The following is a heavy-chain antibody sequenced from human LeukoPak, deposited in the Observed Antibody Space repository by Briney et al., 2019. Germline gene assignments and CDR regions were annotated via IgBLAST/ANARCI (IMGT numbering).Heavy chain of an antibody. CDR3: ATDPRNYYYMDV. CDR1: GYTLTELS. J-gene: IGHJ6*03. Sequence: ASVKVSSKVYGYTLTELSMHWVRQAPGKGLEWMGGFDPEDGETIYAQKFQGRVTMTEDTSTDTAYMELSSLRSEDTAVYYCATDPRNYYYMDVWGKGTTVTVSS. CDR2: FDPEDGET. V-gene: IGHV1-24*01.